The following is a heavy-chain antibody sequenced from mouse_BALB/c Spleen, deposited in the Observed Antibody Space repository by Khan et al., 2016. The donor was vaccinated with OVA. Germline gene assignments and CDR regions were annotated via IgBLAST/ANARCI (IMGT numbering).Heavy chain of an antibody. D-gene: IGHD2-1*01. CDR3: SRSNGNSWFAY. V-gene: IGHV9-3-1*01. J-gene: IGHJ3*01. Sequence: QIQLVQSGPELKKPGETVKISCKASGYTLTNYGMNWVKQAPGKGLKWMGWINTYTGEATYADDFKGRFAFSLETPASTAYLQINNLKNEDTATYFCSRSNGNSWFAYWGQGTLVTVAA. CDR2: INTYTGEA. CDR1: GYTLTNYG.